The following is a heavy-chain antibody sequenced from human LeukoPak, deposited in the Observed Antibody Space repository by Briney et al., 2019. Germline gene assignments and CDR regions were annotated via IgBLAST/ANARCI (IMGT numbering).Heavy chain of an antibody. J-gene: IGHJ4*02. V-gene: IGHV3-53*01. CDR3: ARGVEPLAANTLAY. D-gene: IGHD1-14*01. Sequence: PGGSLRLSCAASGFTVITNDMTWVRQAPGKELEWVSVLYSDGNTKYADSVQGRFTISRDNSKNTLYLEMNSLGPDDTAVYYCARGVEPLAANTLAYWGQGTLVTVSS. CDR2: LYSDGNT. CDR1: GFTVITND.